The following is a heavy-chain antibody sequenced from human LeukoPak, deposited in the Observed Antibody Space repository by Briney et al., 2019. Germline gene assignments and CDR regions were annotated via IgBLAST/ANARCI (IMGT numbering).Heavy chain of an antibody. Sequence: PGGSLRLSCAASGFTFSSYSMNWVRQAPGKGLEWVSSISSSSSYIYYADSVKGRFTISRDNAKNSLYLQMNSLRAEDTAVYYCAKFKGTKYQLPSSSYFQHWGQGTLVTVSS. CDR3: AKFKGTKYQLPSSSYFQH. CDR1: GFTFSSYS. J-gene: IGHJ1*01. V-gene: IGHV3-21*01. D-gene: IGHD2-2*01. CDR2: ISSSSSYI.